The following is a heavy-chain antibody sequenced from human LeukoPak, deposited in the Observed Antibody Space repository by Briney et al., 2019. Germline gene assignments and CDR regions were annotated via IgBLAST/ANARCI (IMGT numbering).Heavy chain of an antibody. D-gene: IGHD3-16*01. CDR2: IGGGGSDT. V-gene: IGHV3-23*01. CDR3: AKGGRGTYDS. Sequence: PGGSLRLSCAASGFTSSSYIMAWVRQAPGKGLEWVSSIGGGGSDTYYADSVKGRFTIPRDNSKNTLSLQMNSLRADDTAVYYCAKGGRGTYDSWGQGTLVTVSS. J-gene: IGHJ4*02. CDR1: GFTSSSYI.